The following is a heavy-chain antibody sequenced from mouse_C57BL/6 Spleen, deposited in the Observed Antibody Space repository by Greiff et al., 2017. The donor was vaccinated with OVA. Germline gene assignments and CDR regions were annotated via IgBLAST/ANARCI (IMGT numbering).Heavy chain of an antibody. J-gene: IGHJ3*01. Sequence: VQLQQSGPELVKPGASVKISCKASGYTFTDYYINWVKQRPGPGLEWIGWIYPGSGNTKYNEKFKGKATLTVDTSSSTAYMQLSSLTSEDSAVYFCARSYYGSSYWCAYWGQGTLVTVSA. CDR2: IYPGSGNT. D-gene: IGHD1-1*01. V-gene: IGHV1-84*01. CDR1: GYTFTDYY. CDR3: ARSYYGSSYWCAY.